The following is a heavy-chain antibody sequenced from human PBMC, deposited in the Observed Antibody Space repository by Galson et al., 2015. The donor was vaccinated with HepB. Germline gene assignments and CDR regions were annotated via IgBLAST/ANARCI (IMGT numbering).Heavy chain of an antibody. V-gene: IGHV3-74*01. CDR3: ARGYYYYYMDV. Sequence: SLRLSCAASGFTFSSYWMHWVRQAPGKGLVWVSRINSDGSSTSYADSVKGRFTISRDNAKNTLYLQMNSLRAEDTAVYYCARGYYYYYMDVWGKGTTVTVSS. CDR1: GFTFSSYW. CDR2: INSDGSST. J-gene: IGHJ6*03.